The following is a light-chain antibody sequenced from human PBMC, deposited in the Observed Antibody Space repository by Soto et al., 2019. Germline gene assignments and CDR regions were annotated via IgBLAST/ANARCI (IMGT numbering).Light chain of an antibody. J-gene: IGKJ3*01. V-gene: IGKV3-20*01. CDR3: QQYGRSPFT. Sequence: EILMTQSPVTLSVSPGERATLSCRASQSVSSNLAWYQQKPGQAPRVVIYGASTRATGIPERFSGSGSGTDFTLTISRLEPEDFAVYYCQQYGRSPFTFGPGTKVDIK. CDR1: QSVSSN. CDR2: GAS.